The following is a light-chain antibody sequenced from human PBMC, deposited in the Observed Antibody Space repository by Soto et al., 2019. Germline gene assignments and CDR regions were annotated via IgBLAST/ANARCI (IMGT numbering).Light chain of an antibody. CDR1: SSDVGSYNL. CDR2: EGN. J-gene: IGLJ3*02. Sequence: QSVLTQPASVSGSPGQSITMSCAGASSDVGSYNLVSWYQQYPSKAPKLIIYEGNKRPSGVSNRFSGYGSGNTASLTISGLQAEDAADYYCCSYTGSSTSFGGGTKVTVL. CDR3: CSYTGSSTS. V-gene: IGLV2-23*01.